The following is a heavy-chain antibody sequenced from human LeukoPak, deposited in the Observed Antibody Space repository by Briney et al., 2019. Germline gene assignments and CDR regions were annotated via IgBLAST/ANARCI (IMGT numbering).Heavy chain of an antibody. CDR2: IKQDESEK. Sequence: PGGSLRLSCAASGFTVSSNYMSWVRQAPGKGLEWVASIKQDESEKHYAASVKGRFTISRDNVRKSLYLQMNSLRAEDTAVFYCAREGQGYYYYNMDVWGKGTMVIVSS. CDR3: AREGQGYYYYNMDV. V-gene: IGHV3-7*01. CDR1: GFTVSSNY. J-gene: IGHJ6*03.